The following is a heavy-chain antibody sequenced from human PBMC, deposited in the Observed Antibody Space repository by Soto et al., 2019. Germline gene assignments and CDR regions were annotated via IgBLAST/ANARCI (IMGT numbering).Heavy chain of an antibody. Sequence: SETLSLTCAVSGGSISSGGYSWSWIRQPPGKGLEWIGYIYHSGSTYYNPSLKSRVTISVDRSKNQFSLKLSSVTAADTAVYYCARAKYYYDSRTGSMDVWGQGTTVTVSS. V-gene: IGHV4-30-2*01. CDR3: ARAKYYYDSRTGSMDV. CDR2: IYHSGST. D-gene: IGHD3-22*01. J-gene: IGHJ6*02. CDR1: GGSISSGGYS.